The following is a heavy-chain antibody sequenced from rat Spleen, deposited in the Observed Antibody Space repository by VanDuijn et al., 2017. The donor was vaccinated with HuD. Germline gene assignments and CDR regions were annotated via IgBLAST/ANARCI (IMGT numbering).Heavy chain of an antibody. CDR2: ITNASGRT. D-gene: IGHD1-9*01. V-gene: IGHV5-31*01. Sequence: EVQLVESGGGLVQPGGSLKLSCVASGFTFNNYWMTWIRQAPGKGLEWVASITNASGRTYYPDSVKGRFTSSRDTAQNTLYLQMNSLRSEDTDTYYCARGDYGYTRLFAYWGQGILVTVSS. CDR1: GFTFNNYW. CDR3: ARGDYGYTRLFAY. J-gene: IGHJ3*01.